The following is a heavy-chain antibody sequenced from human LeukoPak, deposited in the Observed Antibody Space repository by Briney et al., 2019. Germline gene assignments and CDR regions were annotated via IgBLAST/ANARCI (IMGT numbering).Heavy chain of an antibody. D-gene: IGHD6-13*01. CDR3: ARYTSHWGDFDY. CDR2: IYYSGST. J-gene: IGHJ4*02. Sequence: SETLSPTCTVSGGSISSYYWSWIRQPPGKGLEWIGYIYYSGSTNYNPSLKSRVTISVDTSKNQFSLKLSSVTAADTAVYYCARYTSHWGDFDYWGQGTLVTVSS. V-gene: IGHV4-59*01. CDR1: GGSISSYY.